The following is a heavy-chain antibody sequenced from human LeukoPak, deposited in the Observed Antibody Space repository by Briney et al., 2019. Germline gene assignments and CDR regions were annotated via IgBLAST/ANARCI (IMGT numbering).Heavy chain of an antibody. V-gene: IGHV1-2*05. D-gene: IGHD3-3*01. CDR2: INPNSGGT. CDR3: ARDRYYDFWSGYHHAYGMDV. CDR1: GYTFTGYY. Sequence: ASVKVSCKASGYTFTGYYMHWVRQAPGQGLEWMGRINPNSGGTNYVQKFQGRVTMTMDTSISTACMELIKPRSDDTDVYYCARDRYYDFWSGYHHAYGMDVWGQGTTVTVSS. J-gene: IGHJ6*02.